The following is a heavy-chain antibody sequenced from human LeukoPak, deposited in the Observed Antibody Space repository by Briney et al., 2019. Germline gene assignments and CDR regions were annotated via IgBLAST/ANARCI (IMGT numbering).Heavy chain of an antibody. CDR1: GYSFTSYW. CDR3: ARLPYCGGDCYMDV. V-gene: IGHV5-51*01. CDR2: MYPGDSDT. D-gene: IGHD2-21*02. J-gene: IGHJ6*03. Sequence: GESLKISCKASGYSFTSYWIGWVRQKPGKGLEWMGIMYPGDSDTRYSPSFQGQVTISADKSISTAYLQWSSLEASDTAMYYCARLPYCGGDCYMDVWGKGTTVTISS.